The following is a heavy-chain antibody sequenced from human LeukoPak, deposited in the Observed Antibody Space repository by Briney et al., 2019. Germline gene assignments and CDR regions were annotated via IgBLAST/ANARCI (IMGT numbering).Heavy chain of an antibody. J-gene: IGHJ6*02. D-gene: IGHD2/OR15-2a*01. Sequence: SDTLSLTCAVYIGSFSGYYWSWIRQTPGKGLEWIGEINHRATTYYNPSLESRVAISVDPSKNQFSLNLHSVTAADTAVYYCARGVTSALSYYDGMDVWGQGTTVPVSS. CDR2: INHRATT. V-gene: IGHV4-34*01. CDR3: ARGVTSALSYYDGMDV. CDR1: IGSFSGYY.